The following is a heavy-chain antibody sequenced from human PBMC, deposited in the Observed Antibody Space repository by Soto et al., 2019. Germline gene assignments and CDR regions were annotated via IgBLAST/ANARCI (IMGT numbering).Heavy chain of an antibody. CDR1: GGSISSYY. CDR3: ARHACGSDSSSCLQAYYYYYMDV. Sequence: SETLSLTCTVSGGSISSYYWSWIRQPPGKGLEWIGYIYYSGSTNYNPSLKSRVTISVDTSKNRFSLRLSSVTAADTAVYYCARHACGSDSSSCLQAYYYYYMDVWGKGTTVTVSS. J-gene: IGHJ6*03. CDR2: IYYSGST. V-gene: IGHV4-59*08. D-gene: IGHD6-13*01.